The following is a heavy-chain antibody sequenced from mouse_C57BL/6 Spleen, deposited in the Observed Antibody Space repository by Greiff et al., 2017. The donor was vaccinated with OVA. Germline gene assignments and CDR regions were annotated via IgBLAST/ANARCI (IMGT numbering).Heavy chain of an antibody. V-gene: IGHV1-22*01. CDR3: GRWLGGSGYFDV. CDR1: GYTFTDYN. D-gene: IGHD1-1*02. J-gene: IGHJ1*03. Sequence: VQLQQSGPELVKPGASVKMSCKASGYTFTDYNMHWVKQSHGKSLEWIGYINPNNGGTSYNQKFKGTATLTVNQSSSTAYMELRSLTSEYSAVYYCGRWLGGSGYFDVWGKGTTVTVSA. CDR2: INPNNGGT.